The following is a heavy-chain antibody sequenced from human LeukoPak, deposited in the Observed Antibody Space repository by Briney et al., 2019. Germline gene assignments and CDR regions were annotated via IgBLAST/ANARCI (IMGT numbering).Heavy chain of an antibody. CDR1: GLTFSSYA. CDR2: ISGSGRNT. Sequence: GGSLRLSCAASGLTFSSYAMSWVRRAPGRGLEWVSTISGSGRNTDYADSVKGRFTISRGNSKNTFYLQMNSLRAEDTALYYCAKDHSGTWDYFDYWGQGTLVTVSS. CDR3: AKDHSGTWDYFDY. V-gene: IGHV3-23*01. D-gene: IGHD1-26*01. J-gene: IGHJ4*02.